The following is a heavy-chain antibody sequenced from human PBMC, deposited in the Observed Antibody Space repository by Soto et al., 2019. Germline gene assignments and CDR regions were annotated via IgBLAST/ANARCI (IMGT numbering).Heavy chain of an antibody. D-gene: IGHD4-17*01. CDR1: GLTFSSHA. Sequence: EVQLLDSGGGLGQPGGSLRLSCAASGLTFSSHAMSWVRQAPAKGLQLVSASSGSGGVTYYADPVMGRFTISRDNYKNTLYLQMNSPRAEDTAVYYCAKNITVTTSHSGRNVWGQGTTVNGPS. V-gene: IGHV3-23*01. J-gene: IGHJ6*02. CDR2: SSGSGGVT. CDR3: AKNITVTTSHSGRNV.